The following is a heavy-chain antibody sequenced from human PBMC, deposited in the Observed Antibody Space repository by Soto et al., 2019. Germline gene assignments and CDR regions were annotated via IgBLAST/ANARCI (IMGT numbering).Heavy chain of an antibody. D-gene: IGHD2-8*01. Sequence: PSETLSLTCAVYGGSFSVYYWRWIRNPPGKGLEWIGEINHSGSTNYNPSLKSRVTISVDTSKNQFSLKLSSVTAADTAVYYCARAHIVLMVYAIPIYPWFDPWGQGTLVTVSS. J-gene: IGHJ5*02. CDR2: INHSGST. CDR3: ARAHIVLMVYAIPIYPWFDP. CDR1: GGSFSVYY. V-gene: IGHV4-34*01.